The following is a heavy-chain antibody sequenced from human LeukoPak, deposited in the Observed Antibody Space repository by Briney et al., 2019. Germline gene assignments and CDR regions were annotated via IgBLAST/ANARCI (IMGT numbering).Heavy chain of an antibody. Sequence: SQTLSLTCTVSGGSFSSGSYYWSWIRQPAGKGLEWIGRIYTSGSTKYNPSLKSRVTISVDTSKNQFSLKLSSVTAADTAVYYCARGGGDWGFHQSDYWGQGTLVTVSS. CDR2: IYTSGST. CDR3: ARGGGDWGFHQSDY. D-gene: IGHD2-21*01. J-gene: IGHJ4*02. V-gene: IGHV4-61*02. CDR1: GGSFSSGSYY.